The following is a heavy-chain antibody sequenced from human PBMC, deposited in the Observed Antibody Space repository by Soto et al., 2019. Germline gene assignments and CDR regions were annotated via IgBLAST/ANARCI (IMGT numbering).Heavy chain of an antibody. J-gene: IGHJ4*02. CDR2: MNPNSGNT. CDR3: ARAPVVVAATDFDY. Sequence: QVQLVQSGAEVKKPEASVKVSCKASGYTFTSYDINWVRQATGQGLEWMGWMNPNSGNTGYAQKFQGRVTMTRNTSISTAYMELSSLRSEDTAVYYCARAPVVVAATDFDYWGQGTLVTVSS. D-gene: IGHD2-15*01. V-gene: IGHV1-8*01. CDR1: GYTFTSYD.